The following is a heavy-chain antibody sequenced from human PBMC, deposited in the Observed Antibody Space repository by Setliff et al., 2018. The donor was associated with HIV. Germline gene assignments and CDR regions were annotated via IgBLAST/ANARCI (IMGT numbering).Heavy chain of an antibody. D-gene: IGHD3-16*02. J-gene: IGHJ3*02. CDR1: GGSINNGAYY. CDR2: IYYNGIT. Sequence: TLSLTCTVSGGSINNGAYYWSWIRHQPGGGLEWIGNIYYNGITHYNPSLKSRLSISIDTSKNQFYLQLNSVTAADTSVFYCAREIVRVALDIWGPGTAVTV. V-gene: IGHV4-31*03. CDR3: AREIVRVALDI.